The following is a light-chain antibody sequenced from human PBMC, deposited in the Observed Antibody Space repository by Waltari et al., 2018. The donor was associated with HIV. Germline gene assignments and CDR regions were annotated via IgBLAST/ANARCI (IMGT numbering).Light chain of an antibody. V-gene: IGKV4-1*01. CDR1: QSLLYTSKNKNY. CDR3: QQYYSTQYS. CDR2: WAS. J-gene: IGKJ2*03. Sequence: DIVMTQSPDSLPVSLGERATINCRSSQSLLYTSKNKNYLAWYQQRPGQPPKLLIYWASTRDSGVPDRFSGSGSGTDFTLTISSLQAEDVAVYYCQQYYSTQYSFGQGTKLEIK.